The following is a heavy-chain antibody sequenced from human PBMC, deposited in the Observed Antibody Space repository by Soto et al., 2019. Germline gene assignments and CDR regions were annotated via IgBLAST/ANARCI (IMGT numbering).Heavy chain of an antibody. CDR3: AGGGVRGVITRTRDYYGMDV. CDR2: IYPGDSDT. CDR1: GYSFTSYW. V-gene: IGHV5-51*01. Sequence: LGESLKISCKGAGYSFTSYWIGWVRQMPGKGLEWMGTIYPGDSDTRYSPSFQGQITISADKSISTAYLQWSSLKASDTAMYYCAGGGVRGVITRTRDYYGMDVWGQGTTVTVSS. D-gene: IGHD3-10*01. J-gene: IGHJ6*02.